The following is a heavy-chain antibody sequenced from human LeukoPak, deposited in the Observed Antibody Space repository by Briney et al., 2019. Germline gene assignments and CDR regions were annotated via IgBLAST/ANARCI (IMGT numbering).Heavy chain of an antibody. J-gene: IGHJ4*02. Sequence: GGSLRLSCAASGFTFSSYAMSWVRQAPGKGLEWVSAISGSGGSTYYADSVKGRFTISRDNSKNTLYLQMNSLRAEDTAVYYCALMGGSTYYYGSGSYHDIDYWGQGTLVTVSS. CDR1: GFTFSSYA. CDR3: ALMGGSTYYYGSGSYHDIDY. D-gene: IGHD3-10*01. V-gene: IGHV3-23*01. CDR2: ISGSGGST.